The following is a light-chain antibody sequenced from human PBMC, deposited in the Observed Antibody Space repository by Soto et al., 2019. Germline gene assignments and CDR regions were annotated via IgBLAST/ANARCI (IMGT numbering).Light chain of an antibody. CDR3: ATWDDSLNGLVV. CDR1: NSNIGRNS. CDR2: DNN. V-gene: IGLV1-44*01. J-gene: IGLJ2*01. Sequence: QSVLTQPPSASGTPGQRVTISCSGSNSNIGRNSVNWYQQFPGTAPRLLMYDNNQRPSGVPDRFSGSKSGTSASLAISGLQSEDEADYYCATWDDSLNGLVVFGGGTKLTVL.